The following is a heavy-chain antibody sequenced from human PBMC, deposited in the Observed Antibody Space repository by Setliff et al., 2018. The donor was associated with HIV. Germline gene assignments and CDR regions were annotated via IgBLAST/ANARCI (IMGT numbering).Heavy chain of an antibody. CDR3: SRGIAVAGHDFANTPGDI. V-gene: IGHV5-10-1*01. D-gene: IGHD6-19*01. J-gene: IGHJ3*02. Sequence: GASLKISCKGSGYSFTTYWITWVRQMPGKGLEWMGRIDPSDSYINYGPSFQGHVTISADKSTNTAFLQWSSLKASDSAMYYCSRGIAVAGHDFANTPGDIWGQGTMVTVSS. CDR1: GYSFTTYW. CDR2: IDPSDSYI.